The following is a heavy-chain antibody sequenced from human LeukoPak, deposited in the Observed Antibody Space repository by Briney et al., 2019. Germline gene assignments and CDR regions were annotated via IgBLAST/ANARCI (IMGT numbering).Heavy chain of an antibody. Sequence: SEALSLTCTVSGGSVSSGSYYWRWIRQPPGKGLEWIGYIYYSGSTNYNPSLKSRVTISVDTSKNQFSLRLSSVTAADTAVYYCARERIAAAGSWFDPWGQGTLVTVSS. CDR3: ARERIAAAGSWFDP. CDR1: GGSVSSGSYY. CDR2: IYYSGST. J-gene: IGHJ5*02. D-gene: IGHD6-13*01. V-gene: IGHV4-61*01.